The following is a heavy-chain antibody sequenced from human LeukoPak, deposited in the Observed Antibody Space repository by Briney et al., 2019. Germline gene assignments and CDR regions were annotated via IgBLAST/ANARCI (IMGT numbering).Heavy chain of an antibody. CDR2: IEFSGNT. V-gene: IGHV4-39*01. CDR3: ARLDRWGLDFDS. J-gene: IGHJ4*02. CDR1: GASINSRAYS. Sequence: SETLSLTCSVSGASINSRAYSWGWLRQSPEKGLEWIGSIEFSGNTYYNPSVQSRVAISLDTSSNQFSLNLTSVTAADTAAYFCARLDRWGLDFDSWGQGTLVVVSS. D-gene: IGHD2-2*03.